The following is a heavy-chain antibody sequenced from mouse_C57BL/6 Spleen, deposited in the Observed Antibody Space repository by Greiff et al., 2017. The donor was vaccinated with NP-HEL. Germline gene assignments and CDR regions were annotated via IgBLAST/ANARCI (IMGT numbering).Heavy chain of an antibody. CDR1: GYTFTSYW. CDR2: IYPSDSET. V-gene: IGHV1-61*01. Sequence: QVHVKQPGAELVRPGSSVKLSCKASGYTFTSYWMDWVKQRPGQGLEWIGNIYPSDSETHYNQKFKDKATLTVDKSSSTAYMQLSSLTSEDSAVYYCAAYYSNSWFAYWGQGTLVTVSA. J-gene: IGHJ3*01. CDR3: AAYYSNSWFAY. D-gene: IGHD2-5*01.